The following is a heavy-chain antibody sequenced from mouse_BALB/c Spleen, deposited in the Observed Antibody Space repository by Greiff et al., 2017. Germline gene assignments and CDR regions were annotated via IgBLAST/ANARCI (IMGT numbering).Heavy chain of an antibody. V-gene: IGHV3-2*02. Sequence: EVKLMESGPGLVKPSQSLSLTCTVTGYSITSDYAWNWIRQFPGNKLEWMGYISYSGSTSYNPSLKSRISITRDTSKNQFFLQLNSVTTEDTATYYCASELAYWGQGTLVTVSA. CDR1: GYSITSDYA. CDR3: ASELAY. J-gene: IGHJ3*01. CDR2: ISYSGST.